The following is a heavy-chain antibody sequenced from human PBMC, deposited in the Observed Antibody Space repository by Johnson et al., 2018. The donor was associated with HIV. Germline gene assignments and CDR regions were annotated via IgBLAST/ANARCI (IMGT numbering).Heavy chain of an antibody. CDR1: GFTFYDYV. CDR3: AKGWTTVTTRLDAFDI. D-gene: IGHD4-11*01. V-gene: IGHV3-9*01. J-gene: IGHJ3*02. Sequence: VQLVESGGGLVQPGRSLRLSCAASGFTFYDYVMHWARQAPGKGLEWVSGISWNSGSRDYADSVKGRFTISRDNAKNSLYLQMNSLRAEDTALYYCAKGWTTVTTRLDAFDIWGQGTMVTVSS. CDR2: ISWNSGSR.